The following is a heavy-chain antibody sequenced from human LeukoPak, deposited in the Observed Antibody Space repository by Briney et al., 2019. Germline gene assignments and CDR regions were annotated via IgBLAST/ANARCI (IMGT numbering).Heavy chain of an antibody. CDR1: AFIFSSYN. CDR2: ISSSSSCI. Sequence: GGSLRLSCAASAFIFSSYNMLWGRQPPARGLEWVSSISSSSSCIYYAASVKGRFSISRDNVKRSLYLQMNSLRAGGMAVYYCAREGIDGDYDPAYYYYGVDVWGQGTTVTVSS. V-gene: IGHV3-21*01. J-gene: IGHJ6*02. D-gene: IGHD4-17*01. CDR3: AREGIDGDYDPAYYYYGVDV.